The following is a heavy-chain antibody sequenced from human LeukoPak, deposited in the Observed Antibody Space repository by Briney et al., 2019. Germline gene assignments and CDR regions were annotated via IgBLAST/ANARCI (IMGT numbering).Heavy chain of an antibody. CDR1: GFTFSSYA. J-gene: IGHJ3*02. Sequence: GGSLRLSCAASGFTFSSYAMSWVRQAPGKGLEWVSAISGSGGSTYYADSVKGRFTISRGNSKNTLYLQMNSLRAEDTAVYYCAREVTMIVGTDAFDIWGQGTMVTVSS. CDR2: ISGSGGST. D-gene: IGHD3-22*01. CDR3: AREVTMIVGTDAFDI. V-gene: IGHV3-23*01.